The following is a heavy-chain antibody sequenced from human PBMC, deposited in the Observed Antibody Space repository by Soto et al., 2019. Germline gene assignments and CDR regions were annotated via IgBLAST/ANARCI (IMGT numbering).Heavy chain of an antibody. Sequence: ASVKVSCKASGYTFTTYGINWVRQAPGQGLKWMGWISAYNGNTNYAQKLQGRVTMTTDTSTSTAYMELRSLRSDDTAVYYCARGTMVRGVISYYGMDVWGQGTTVTVSS. V-gene: IGHV1-18*01. CDR1: GYTFTTYG. D-gene: IGHD3-10*01. J-gene: IGHJ6*02. CDR2: ISAYNGNT. CDR3: ARGTMVRGVISYYGMDV.